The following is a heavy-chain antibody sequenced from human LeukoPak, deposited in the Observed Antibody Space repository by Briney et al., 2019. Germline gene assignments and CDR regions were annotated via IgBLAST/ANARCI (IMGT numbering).Heavy chain of an antibody. CDR1: GGSISSGSHY. CDR3: ARDLDGGGFDY. Sequence: PSETLSLTCTVSGGSISSGSHYWSWIRQPAGKGLEWIGRIYTSGSTNYNPSLKSRVTISVDTSKNQFSLKLSSVTAADTAVYYCARDLDGGGFDYWGQGTLVTVSS. V-gene: IGHV4-61*02. D-gene: IGHD4-23*01. CDR2: IYTSGST. J-gene: IGHJ4*02.